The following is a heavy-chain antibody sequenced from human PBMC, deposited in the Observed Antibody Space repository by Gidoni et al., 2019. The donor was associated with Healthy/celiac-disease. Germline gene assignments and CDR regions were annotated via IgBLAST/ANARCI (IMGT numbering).Heavy chain of an antibody. CDR3: TTIVVPAARDYYYGMDV. V-gene: IGHV3-73*02. Sequence: EVQLVESGGGLVQPGGSLTLSCSASGFTFSCSAMHWVRQAAGKGLEWVGRIRSKANSYATAYAASVKGRFTISRDDSKNTAYLQMNSLKTEDTAVYYCTTIVVPAARDYYYGMDVWGQGTTVTVSS. CDR2: IRSKANSYAT. D-gene: IGHD2-2*01. CDR1: GFTFSCSA. J-gene: IGHJ6*02.